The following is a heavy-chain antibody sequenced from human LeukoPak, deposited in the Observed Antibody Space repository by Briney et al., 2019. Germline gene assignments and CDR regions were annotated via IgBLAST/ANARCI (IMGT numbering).Heavy chain of an antibody. J-gene: IGHJ6*02. CDR2: ITWNRDNI. V-gene: IGHV3-9*01. CDR3: AKDLSSAITSALVLDV. D-gene: IGHD3-22*01. Sequence: GGSLRLSCAASGFTFDDYAMHWVRQAPGKGLEWVSGITWNRDNIGYGDSVKGRFTISRDNVKNVLYLQMTSLRPEDTALYYRAKDLSSAITSALVLDVWGQGTTVIVSS. CDR1: GFTFDDYA.